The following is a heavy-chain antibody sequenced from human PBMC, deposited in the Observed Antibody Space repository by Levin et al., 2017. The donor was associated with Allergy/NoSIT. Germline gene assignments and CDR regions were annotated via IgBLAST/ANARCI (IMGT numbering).Heavy chain of an antibody. Sequence: LSLTCAASGFTFSSYWMHWVRQAPGKGLMWVSRINEDGSTTNYADSVQGRFTISRDNAKNTLYLQMNSLRAEDTALYFCVRDLAGADGYWGQGTLVSASS. CDR3: VRDLAGADGY. D-gene: IGHD6-19*01. V-gene: IGHV3-74*01. CDR1: GFTFSSYW. J-gene: IGHJ4*02. CDR2: INEDGSTT.